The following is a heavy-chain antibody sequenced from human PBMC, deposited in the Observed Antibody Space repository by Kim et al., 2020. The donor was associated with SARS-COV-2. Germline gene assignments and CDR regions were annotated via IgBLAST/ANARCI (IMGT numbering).Heavy chain of an antibody. CDR1: GYTFTSYG. Sequence: ASVKVSCKASGYTFTSYGISWVRQAPGQGLEWMGWISAYNGNTNYAQKLQGRVTMTTDTSTSTAYMELRSLRSDDTAVYYCARDGILTGYLYYYGMDVWGQGTTVTVSS. V-gene: IGHV1-18*01. CDR2: ISAYNGNT. D-gene: IGHD3-9*01. J-gene: IGHJ6*02. CDR3: ARDGILTGYLYYYGMDV.